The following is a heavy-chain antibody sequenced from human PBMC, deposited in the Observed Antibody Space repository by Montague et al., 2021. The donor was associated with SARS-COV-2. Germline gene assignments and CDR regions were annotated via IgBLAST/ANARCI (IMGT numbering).Heavy chain of an antibody. CDR1: LHSGNVEH. D-gene: IGHD3-22*01. Sequence: SETLSLTCAGYLHSGNVEHWRRSDQHPSELQSPKGVVSHLVSTNKNPSLRSRVTISVDTSKNQFSLKLSSVTAAATAVNYCTRRLRGCNRHYFDYWGQGTLVTVSS. CDR2: VSHLVST. J-gene: IGHJ4*02. V-gene: IGHV4-34*01. CDR3: TRRLRGCNRHYFDY.